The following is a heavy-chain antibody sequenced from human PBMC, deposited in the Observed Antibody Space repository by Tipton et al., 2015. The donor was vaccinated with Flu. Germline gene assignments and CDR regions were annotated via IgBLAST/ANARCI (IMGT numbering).Heavy chain of an antibody. CDR2: IDPSDSYT. CDR1: GYSFTSYW. V-gene: IGHV5-10-1*01. D-gene: IGHD3-9*01. CDR3: ARLHPSDILTGYKSPFDY. Sequence: VQLVQSGAEVKKPGESLRISCKGSGYSFTSYWISWVRQMPGKGLEWMGRIDPSDSYTNYSPSFQGHVTISADKSISTAYLQWSSLKASDTAMYYCARLHPSDILTGYKSPFDYWGQGTLVTVSS. J-gene: IGHJ4*02.